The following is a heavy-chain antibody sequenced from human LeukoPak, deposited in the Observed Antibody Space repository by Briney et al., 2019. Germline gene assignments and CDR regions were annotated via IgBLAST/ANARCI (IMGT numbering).Heavy chain of an antibody. Sequence: PGGSLRLSCAASGFTFSSYPMIWVRQAPGKGLEWVSAISGSGDSTYYADSVKGRFTISRDNAKNSLYLQMNSLRAEDTAVYYCARFDYADYLAFDYWGQGTLVTVSS. CDR1: GFTFSSYP. CDR2: ISGSGDST. J-gene: IGHJ4*02. D-gene: IGHD4-17*01. CDR3: ARFDYADYLAFDY. V-gene: IGHV3-23*01.